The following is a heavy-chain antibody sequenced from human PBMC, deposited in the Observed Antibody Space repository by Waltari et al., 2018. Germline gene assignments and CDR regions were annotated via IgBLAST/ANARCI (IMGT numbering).Heavy chain of an antibody. D-gene: IGHD2-21*02. V-gene: IGHV1-18*01. CDR2: SSVYNGNT. CDR3: AVGEGDSLVYYYMDV. J-gene: IGHJ6*03. CDR1: GDTFTSFG. Sequence: QIQLVQSGPEVKKPGASVKVSCKASGDTFTSFGISWVRQAPGQGLEWMGWSSVYNGNTRYAEKIQGRVTMTTDTSTSTAYMELRSLRFDDTAIYYCAVGEGDSLVYYYMDVWGKGTTVTVSS.